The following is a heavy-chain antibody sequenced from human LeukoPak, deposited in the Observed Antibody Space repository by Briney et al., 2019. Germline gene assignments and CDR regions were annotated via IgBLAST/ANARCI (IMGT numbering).Heavy chain of an antibody. J-gene: IGHJ6*03. V-gene: IGHV3-48*03. D-gene: IGHD6-19*01. CDR3: ARHSIAVAGTGYYYYMDV. CDR2: ISSSGSTI. Sequence: GGSLRLSCAASGFTFSSYEMNWVRQAPGKGLEWVSYISSSGSTIYYADSVKGRFTISRDNAKNSLYLQMNSLRAEDTAVYYCARHSIAVAGTGYYYYMDVWGKGTTVTVSS. CDR1: GFTFSSYE.